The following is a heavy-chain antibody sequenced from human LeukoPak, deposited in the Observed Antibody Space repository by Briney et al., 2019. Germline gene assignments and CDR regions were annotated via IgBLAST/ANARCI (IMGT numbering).Heavy chain of an antibody. CDR2: ISGSGGST. V-gene: IGHV3-23*01. D-gene: IGHD3-3*01. CDR1: GFTFSGYA. J-gene: IGHJ3*02. Sequence: GGSLRLSCAASGFTFSGYAMSWVRQAPGKGLEWVSAISGSGGSTCYADSVKGRFTISRDNSKNTLYLQMNSLRAEDTAVYYCAKAYDFWSGSANAFDIWGQGTMVTVSS. CDR3: AKAYDFWSGSANAFDI.